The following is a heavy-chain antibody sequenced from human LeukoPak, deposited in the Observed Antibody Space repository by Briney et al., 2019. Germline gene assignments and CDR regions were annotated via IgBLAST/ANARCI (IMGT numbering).Heavy chain of an antibody. D-gene: IGHD3-10*01. V-gene: IGHV3-30*03. Sequence: GGSLRLSCAASGFTFSSYSMNWVRQAPGKGLHWVAVVSNDGDIQDYTDSVKGRFIISRDDSKNTVYLQMNSLTVDDTAMYYCARGPDPVVRGPRRAFDLWGQGTMVTVSS. CDR1: GFTFSSYS. CDR2: VSNDGDIQ. J-gene: IGHJ3*01. CDR3: ARGPDPVVRGPRRAFDL.